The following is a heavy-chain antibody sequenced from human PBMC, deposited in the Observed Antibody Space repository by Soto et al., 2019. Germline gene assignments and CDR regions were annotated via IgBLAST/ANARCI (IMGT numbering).Heavy chain of an antibody. Sequence: GGSLRLSCAASGFTFSSYSMNWVRQAPGKGLEWVSYISSSSNKYYADSVKGRFTISRDNSKNTLYLQMNSLRAEDTAVYYCAKDLGPYYNYYDSSGYPLYDYWGQGTLVTVSS. D-gene: IGHD3-22*01. CDR3: AKDLGPYYNYYDSSGYPLYDY. V-gene: IGHV3-48*01. CDR1: GFTFSSYS. J-gene: IGHJ4*02. CDR2: ISSSSNK.